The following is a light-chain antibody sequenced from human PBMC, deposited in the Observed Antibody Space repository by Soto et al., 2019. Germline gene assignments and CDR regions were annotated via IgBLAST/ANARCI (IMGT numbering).Light chain of an antibody. V-gene: IGKV3-15*01. J-gene: IGKJ4*01. Sequence: EIVMTQSPATLSVSPGERATLSCRASENIGRTLAWYQQRPGQAPRLLFYYGSIRATGVPARFSGSGSETEFTLTISSLQSEDFAVYYCKQFHNWPQIPFGGGTKVEI. CDR3: KQFHNWPQIP. CDR1: ENIGRT. CDR2: YGS.